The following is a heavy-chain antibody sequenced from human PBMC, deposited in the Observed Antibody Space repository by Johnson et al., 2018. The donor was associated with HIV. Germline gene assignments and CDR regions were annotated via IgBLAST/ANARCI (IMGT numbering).Heavy chain of an antibody. D-gene: IGHD6-13*01. Sequence: QVQLVESGGGVVQPGGCLRLSCVASGFTFSSYAMHWVRQAPGKGLEWMALISYDGNNKHYADSVQGRFTISRDSSKNTLNLQMSSLRAEDTAVYFCARGGIAAKEPWRAFDIWGQGTMVTVSS. J-gene: IGHJ3*02. CDR1: GFTFSSYA. CDR3: ARGGIAAKEPWRAFDI. CDR2: ISYDGNNK. V-gene: IGHV3-30-3*01.